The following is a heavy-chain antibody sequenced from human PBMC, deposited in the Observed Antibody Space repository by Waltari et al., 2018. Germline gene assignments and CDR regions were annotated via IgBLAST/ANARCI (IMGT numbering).Heavy chain of an antibody. J-gene: IGHJ3*02. Sequence: QVQLQQWGAGLVKPSETLSLTCAVSGGSLTAYYWTWIRQPPGKGLEWIGQTNEYGSTQYTRSLRGRVSISRDTSTNKIFLDLTSVTAADTAVYYCARGPPDGFHIWGQGTVVTVSS. CDR2: TNEYGST. CDR1: GGSLTAYY. CDR3: ARGPPDGFHI. V-gene: IGHV4-34*02.